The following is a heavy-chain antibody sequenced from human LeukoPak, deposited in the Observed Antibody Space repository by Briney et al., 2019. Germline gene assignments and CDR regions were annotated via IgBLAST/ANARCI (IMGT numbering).Heavy chain of an antibody. CDR2: INHSGST. CDR3: ARTLRVVTTSVGWFDP. D-gene: IGHD2-21*02. V-gene: IGHV4-34*01. J-gene: IGHJ5*02. CDR1: GGSFSGYY. Sequence: PSETLSLTCAVYGGSFSGYYWSWIRQPPGKGLEWIGEINHSGSTNYNPSLKSRVTISVDTSKNQFSLKLTSVTAADTAVYYCARTLRVVTTSVGWFDPWGQGTLVTVSS.